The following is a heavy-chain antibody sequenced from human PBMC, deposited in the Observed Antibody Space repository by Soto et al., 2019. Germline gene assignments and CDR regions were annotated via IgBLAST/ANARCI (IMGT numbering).Heavy chain of an antibody. V-gene: IGHV4-4*07. CDR1: GGSISSYH. J-gene: IGHJ4*02. CDR2: IYTSGNT. CDR3: ARESGDNWDYEAY. D-gene: IGHD1-7*01. Sequence: SETLSLTCTVSGGSISSYHWSWIRQSAGKGLEWIGRIYTSGNTHYNPSLKSRVTVSIDTSKNQFFLTVNSVTAADSAVYYCARESGDNWDYEAYWGQGTPVPSPQ.